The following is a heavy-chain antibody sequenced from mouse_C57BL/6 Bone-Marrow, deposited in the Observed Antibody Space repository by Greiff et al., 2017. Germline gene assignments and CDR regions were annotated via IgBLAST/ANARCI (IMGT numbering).Heavy chain of an antibody. CDR1: GYTFTSYG. CDR3: ARETTVVAPGWYFDV. CDR2: IYPRSGNT. J-gene: IGHJ1*03. D-gene: IGHD1-1*01. Sequence: VQLQQSGAELARPGASVKLSCKASGYTFTSYGISWVKQRPGQGLEWIGEIYPRSGNTYYNEKFKGKATLTADKSSSTAYMELRSLTSDDSAVYFCARETTVVAPGWYFDVWGTGTTVTVSS. V-gene: IGHV1-81*01.